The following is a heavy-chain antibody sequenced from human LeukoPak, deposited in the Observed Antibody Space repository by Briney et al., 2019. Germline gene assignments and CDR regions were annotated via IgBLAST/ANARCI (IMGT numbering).Heavy chain of an antibody. Sequence: SETLPLTCTVSGGSISSYYWSWIRQPAGKGLEWIGRIYTSGSTNYNPSLKSRVTMSVDTSKNQFSLKLSSVTAADTAVYYCASEWIQLWQFDYWGQGTLVTVSS. CDR1: GGSISSYY. CDR2: IYTSGST. D-gene: IGHD5-18*01. J-gene: IGHJ4*02. CDR3: ASEWIQLWQFDY. V-gene: IGHV4-4*07.